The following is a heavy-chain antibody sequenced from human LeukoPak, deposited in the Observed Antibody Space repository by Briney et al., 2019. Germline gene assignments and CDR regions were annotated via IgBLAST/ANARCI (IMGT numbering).Heavy chain of an antibody. D-gene: IGHD3-22*01. J-gene: IGHJ3*02. V-gene: IGHV4-38-2*02. CDR1: GYSISSGYY. CDR3: ARVRYEDSTMIVTDAFDI. CDR2: IYHSGST. Sequence: SETLSLTCTVSGYSISSGYYWGWIRQPPGKGLEWIGSIYHSGSTYYNPSLKSRVTISVDTSKNQFSLKLSSVTAADTAVYYCARVRYEDSTMIVTDAFDIWGQGTMVTVSS.